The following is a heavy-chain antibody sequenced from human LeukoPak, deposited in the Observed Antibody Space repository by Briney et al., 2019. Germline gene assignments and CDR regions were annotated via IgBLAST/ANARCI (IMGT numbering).Heavy chain of an antibody. V-gene: IGHV3-30-3*01. Sequence: GRSLRLSCAASGFTFSSYAMHWVRQAPGKGLEWVAVISYDGSNKYYADSVKGRFTISRDNAKNSLYLQMNSLRAEDTAVYYCARGRRIAAAGLYYFDYWGQGTLVTVSS. CDR2: ISYDGSNK. J-gene: IGHJ4*02. CDR3: ARGRRIAAAGLYYFDY. CDR1: GFTFSSYA. D-gene: IGHD6-13*01.